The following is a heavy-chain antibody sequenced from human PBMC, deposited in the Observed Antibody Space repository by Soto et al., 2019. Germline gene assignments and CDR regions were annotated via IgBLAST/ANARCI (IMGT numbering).Heavy chain of an antibody. CDR3: ARESVVVPAAIPYPNYYYYGMDV. V-gene: IGHV3-33*01. CDR1: GFTFSSYG. D-gene: IGHD2-2*02. CDR2: IWYDGSNK. Sequence: QVQLVESGGGVVQPGRSLRLSCAASGFTFSSYGMHWVRQAPGKGLEWVAVIWYDGSNKYYADSVKGRFTISRDNSKNTLYLQMNSLRAEDTAVYYCARESVVVPAAIPYPNYYYYGMDVWGQGTTVTVSS. J-gene: IGHJ6*02.